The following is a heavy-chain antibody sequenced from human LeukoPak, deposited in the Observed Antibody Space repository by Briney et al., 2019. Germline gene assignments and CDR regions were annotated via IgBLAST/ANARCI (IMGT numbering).Heavy chain of an antibody. CDR3: ARDMGAPDYGSYSVDY. J-gene: IGHJ4*02. CDR1: GGSVSSGSHY. CDR2: IHYSGSA. Sequence: SETLSLTCTVSGGSVSSGSHYWSWIRQPPGRGLEWIAYIHYSGSAAYNPSLKSRVTISRDMSTNQFSLKMTSVTAADTAVYFCARDMGAPDYGSYSVDYWGQGTLVTVSS. D-gene: IGHD4-23*01. V-gene: IGHV4-61*01.